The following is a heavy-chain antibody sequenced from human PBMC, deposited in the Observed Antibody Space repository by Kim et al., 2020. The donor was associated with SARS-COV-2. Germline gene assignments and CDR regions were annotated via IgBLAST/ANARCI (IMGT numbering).Heavy chain of an antibody. V-gene: IGHV4-4*02. CDR3: ARVNSSGWYGRNYYGMDV. J-gene: IGHJ6*02. Sequence: SETLSLTCAVSGGSISSSNWWSWVRQPPGKGLEWIGEIYHSGSTNYNPSLKSRVTISVDKSKNQFSLKLSSVTAADTAVYYCARVNSSGWYGRNYYGMDVWGQGTPVTVSS. D-gene: IGHD6-19*01. CDR1: GGSISSSNW. CDR2: IYHSGST.